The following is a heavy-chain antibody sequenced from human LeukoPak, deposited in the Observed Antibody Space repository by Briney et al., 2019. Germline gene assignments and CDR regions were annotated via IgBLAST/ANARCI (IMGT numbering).Heavy chain of an antibody. CDR2: IYYSGST. V-gene: IGHV4-39*07. J-gene: IGHJ4*02. CDR1: GGSISSSSYY. D-gene: IGHD3-16*02. Sequence: SETLSLTCTVSGGSISSSSYYWGWIRQPPGKGLEWIGSIYYSGSTYYNPSLKSRVTISVDTSKNQFSLKLSSVTAADTAVYYCARDSQELSSPGVDYWGQGTLVTVSS. CDR3: ARDSQELSSPGVDY.